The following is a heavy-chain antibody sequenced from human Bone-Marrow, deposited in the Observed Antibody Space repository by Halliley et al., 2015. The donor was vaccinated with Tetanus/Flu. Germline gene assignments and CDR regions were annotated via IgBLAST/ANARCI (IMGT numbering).Heavy chain of an antibody. Sequence: EWLGWISVFSGQTKTAEKVQDRVTMTTDTSTSTAYMDLRSLKSDDTAVYYCARDDCSGDCFGVYWGQGTLVTVSS. CDR2: ISVFSGQT. J-gene: IGHJ4*02. V-gene: IGHV1-18*01. D-gene: IGHD2-21*02. CDR3: ARDDCSGDCFGVY.